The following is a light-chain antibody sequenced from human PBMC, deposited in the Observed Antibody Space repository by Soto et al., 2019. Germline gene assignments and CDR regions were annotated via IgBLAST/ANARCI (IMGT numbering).Light chain of an antibody. Sequence: SYELTQPPSVSGSPRQTASITCSGDNLDDKYVSWYQQKPGQSPVLVIYHDTKRPSGIPERFSGSNSGNTASLTISGTQAMDEADYYCQVWHSTTYVFGTGTKLTVL. CDR2: HDT. J-gene: IGLJ1*01. V-gene: IGLV3-1*01. CDR1: NLDDKY. CDR3: QVWHSTTYV.